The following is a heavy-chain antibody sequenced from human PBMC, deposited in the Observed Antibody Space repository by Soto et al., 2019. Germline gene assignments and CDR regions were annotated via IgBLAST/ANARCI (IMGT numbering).Heavy chain of an antibody. CDR3: ASSPITIFGVVIDEERYYYGTDV. CDR1: GGTFSSYA. D-gene: IGHD3-3*01. CDR2: FIPIFGTA. J-gene: IGHJ6*02. V-gene: IGHV1-69*13. Sequence: GASVKVSCKASGGTFSSYAISWVRQAPGQGLEWMGGFIPIFGTANYAQKFQGRVTITADESTSTAYMELSSLRSEDTAVYYCASSPITIFGVVIDEERYYYGTDVWGQGTTVTVSS.